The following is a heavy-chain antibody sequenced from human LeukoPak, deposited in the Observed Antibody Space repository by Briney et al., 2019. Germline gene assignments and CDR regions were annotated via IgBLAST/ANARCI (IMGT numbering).Heavy chain of an antibody. CDR2: ISGSGGST. D-gene: IGHD4-17*01. CDR3: ARGSKSYGDYIRSRIHYFDY. J-gene: IGHJ4*02. CDR1: ESIVSSNY. V-gene: IGHV3-53*05. Sequence: GGSLRLSCAASESIVSSNYMAWVRQAPGKGLEWVSAISGSGGSTCYADSVKGRFTISRDNSKNTLYMQMNSLRADDTAVYYCARGSKSYGDYIRSRIHYFDYWGQGSLVIVSS.